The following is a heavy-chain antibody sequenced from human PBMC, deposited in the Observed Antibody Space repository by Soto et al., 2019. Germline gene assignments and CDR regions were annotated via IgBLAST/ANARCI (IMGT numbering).Heavy chain of an antibody. CDR1: GFTFSSYT. J-gene: IGHJ3*02. Sequence: EVQLVESGGGLVKPGGSLRLSCAASGFTFSSYTMNWVRQAPGKGLEWVSFISSSGTYTYYADSLKGRFTISRDNAKDSLYLQMNSLRAEDKAVYYCARKKGDTFDIWGQGTMVTVSS. CDR3: ARKKGDTFDI. V-gene: IGHV3-21*01. CDR2: ISSSGTYT.